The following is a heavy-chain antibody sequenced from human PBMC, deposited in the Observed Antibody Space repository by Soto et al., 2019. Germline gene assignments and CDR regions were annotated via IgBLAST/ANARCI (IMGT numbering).Heavy chain of an antibody. V-gene: IGHV5-51*01. CDR2: IYPGDSDT. D-gene: IGHD4-17*01. CDR1: GYSFSSHW. J-gene: IGHJ4*02. Sequence: GESLKISCKGSGYSFSSHWIGWVRQMPGKGLDWMGIIYPGDSDTRYSPSFLGQVTILADKSINTAYLQWSSLKASDTAMYYCARQGNGAEGFDFWGQGALVTVSS. CDR3: ARQGNGAEGFDF.